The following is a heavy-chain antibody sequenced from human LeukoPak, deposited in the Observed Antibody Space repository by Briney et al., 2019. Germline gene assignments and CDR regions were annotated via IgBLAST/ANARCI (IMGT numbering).Heavy chain of an antibody. CDR1: GFTFDDYA. CDR2: ISWNSGSI. CDR3: AKEAGGCSGSYYRLYYFDY. Sequence: GRSLRLSCAASGFTFDDYAMHWVRQAPGKGLEWVSGISWNSGSIGYADSVKGRFTISRDNAKNSLYLQMNSLRAEDMALYYCAKEAGGCSGSYYRLYYFDYWGQGTLVTVSS. D-gene: IGHD3-10*02. V-gene: IGHV3-9*03. J-gene: IGHJ4*02.